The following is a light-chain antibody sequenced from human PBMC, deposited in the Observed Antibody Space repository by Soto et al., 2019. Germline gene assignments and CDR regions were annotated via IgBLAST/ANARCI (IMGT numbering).Light chain of an antibody. CDR2: GKS. J-gene: IGKJ4*01. V-gene: IGKV3-20*01. CDR3: QQYGTSALT. Sequence: IVLTQSPGTLSLSPGERATLSCRASRSVSSSYLVWYQQRPGQPPRLLIYGKSTKAAGISDKFSGNGSGTDFTLSIYILEPGDSAVYYCQQYGTSALTFGGGTKV. CDR1: RSVSSSY.